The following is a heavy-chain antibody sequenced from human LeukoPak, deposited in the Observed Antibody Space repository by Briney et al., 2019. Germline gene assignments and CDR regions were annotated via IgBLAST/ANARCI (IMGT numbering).Heavy chain of an antibody. V-gene: IGHV3-21*01. CDR2: ISSSSSYI. CDR3: VRDPGVAAALYYFDY. Sequence: GGSLRLSCAASGFTFSSYAMSWVRQAPGKGLEWVSSISSSSSYISYADSLKGRFTISRDNAKNSLYLQMNSLRAEDTAVYYCVRDPGVAAALYYFDYWGQGTLVTVSS. CDR1: GFTFSSYA. J-gene: IGHJ4*02. D-gene: IGHD6-13*01.